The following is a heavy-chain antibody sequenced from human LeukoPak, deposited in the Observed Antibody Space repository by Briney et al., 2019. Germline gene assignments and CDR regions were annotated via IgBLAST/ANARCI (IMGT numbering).Heavy chain of an antibody. J-gene: IGHJ4*02. CDR3: ARGRGVGATALDY. V-gene: IGHV3-30*10. CDR1: GFTFSYYA. Sequence: GRSLRLSCAASGFTFSYYAMHWVRQAPGKGLEWVAVISYDGSNKNYTDSVKGRFTISRDNSKNTLYLQMNSLRAEDTAVYYCARGRGVGATALDYWGQGTLVTVSS. D-gene: IGHD1-26*01. CDR2: ISYDGSNK.